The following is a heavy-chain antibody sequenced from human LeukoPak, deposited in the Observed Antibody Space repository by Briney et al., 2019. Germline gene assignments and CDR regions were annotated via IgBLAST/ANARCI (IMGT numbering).Heavy chain of an antibody. J-gene: IGHJ4*02. D-gene: IGHD3-10*01. CDR3: ARHPPGGPGLY. V-gene: IGHV1-46*01. CDR1: GYSFTSYY. Sequence: ASVKVSCKASGYSFTSYYMHWVRQAPGQGLEWMGIINPSDSSTNYAQKFQGRVTITADKSTSTAYMGLSSLRSEDTAVYYCARHPPGGPGLYWGQGTLVTVSS. CDR2: INPSDSST.